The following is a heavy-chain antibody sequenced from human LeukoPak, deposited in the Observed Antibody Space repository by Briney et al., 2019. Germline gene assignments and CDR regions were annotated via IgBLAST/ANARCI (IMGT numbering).Heavy chain of an antibody. CDR3: ARDSGPRGYASITFDY. J-gene: IGHJ4*02. Sequence: ASAKVSFKASGSAFTGYYMHWVRQAPGQGLGWIGWSNPNSDGTSYAQKFQGRVTMTRDTSSSTAYMELRRLRSDDTAVYYCARDSGPRGYASITFDYWGQGTLVTVSS. V-gene: IGHV1-2*02. D-gene: IGHD5-12*01. CDR1: GSAFTGYY. CDR2: SNPNSDGT.